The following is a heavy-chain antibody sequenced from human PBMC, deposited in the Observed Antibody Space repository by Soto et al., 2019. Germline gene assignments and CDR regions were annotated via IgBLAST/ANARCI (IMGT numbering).Heavy chain of an antibody. D-gene: IGHD5-18*01. CDR3: ARGPAMGYYYYYGMDV. CDR2: IDHSGST. Sequence: SETLSLTCAVSGWTFSGYYLSWIRQPPGKGLEWIVEIDHSGSTNYNPSLKSRVTISVDTSKNQFSLKLSSVTAADTAVYYCARGPAMGYYYYYGMDVWGQGTTVTVSS. CDR1: GWTFSGYY. J-gene: IGHJ6*02. V-gene: IGHV4-34*01.